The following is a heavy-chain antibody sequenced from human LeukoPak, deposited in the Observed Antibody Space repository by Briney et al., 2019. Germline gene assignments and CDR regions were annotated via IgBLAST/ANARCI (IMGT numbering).Heavy chain of an antibody. Sequence: SETLSLTCAVYGGSFSGYYWSWIRQPPGKGLEWIGEINHSGSTNYNPSLKSRVTISVDTSKNQFSLKLSSVTAADTAAYYCARARGYSYGYHYWGQGTLVTVSS. V-gene: IGHV4-34*01. J-gene: IGHJ4*02. D-gene: IGHD5-18*01. CDR2: INHSGST. CDR3: ARARGYSYGYHY. CDR1: GGSFSGYY.